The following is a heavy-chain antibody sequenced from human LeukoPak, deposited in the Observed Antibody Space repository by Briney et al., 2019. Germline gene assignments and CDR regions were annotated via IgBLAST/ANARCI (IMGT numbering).Heavy chain of an antibody. V-gene: IGHV1-69*05. J-gene: IGHJ6*03. D-gene: IGHD1-14*01. CDR1: GGTFSSYA. CDR3: ARGEPSTLLNNDYYFMDV. CDR2: IIPIFGTA. Sequence: SVKVSCKASGGTFSSYAISWVRQAPGQGLEWMGGIIPIFGTANYAQKFQGRVTITTDESTSTAYMELSSLRSEDTAVYYCARGEPSTLLNNDYYFMDVWGKGTTVTVSS.